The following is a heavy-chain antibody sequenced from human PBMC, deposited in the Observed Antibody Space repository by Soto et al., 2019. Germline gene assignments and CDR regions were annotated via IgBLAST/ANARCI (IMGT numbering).Heavy chain of an antibody. Sequence: SETLSLTCAVYGRSFSGYYWSWIRQPPGKGLEWIGEINHSGSTNYNPSLKSRVTISVDTSKNQFSLKLSSVTAADTAVYYCARAARVWSGYYTGYNSFDTWGQGTLVNVS. J-gene: IGHJ5*02. CDR1: GRSFSGYY. CDR3: ARAARVWSGYYTGYNSFDT. V-gene: IGHV4-34*01. CDR2: INHSGST. D-gene: IGHD3-3*01.